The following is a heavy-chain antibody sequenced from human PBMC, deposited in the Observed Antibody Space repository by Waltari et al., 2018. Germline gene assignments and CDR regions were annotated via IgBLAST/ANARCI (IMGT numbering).Heavy chain of an antibody. V-gene: IGHV4-39*01. D-gene: IGHD5-12*01. CDR1: GGSISSSSYY. J-gene: IGHJ4*02. Sequence: QLQLQESGPGLVKPSETLSLTCTVSGGSISSSSYYWGWIRQPPGKGLEWIGSIYYSGRTYYNPSLKSRVTISVDTSKNQFSLKLSSVTAADTAVYYCARQWDSGYDTPLYWGQGTLVTVSS. CDR3: ARQWDSGYDTPLY. CDR2: IYYSGRT.